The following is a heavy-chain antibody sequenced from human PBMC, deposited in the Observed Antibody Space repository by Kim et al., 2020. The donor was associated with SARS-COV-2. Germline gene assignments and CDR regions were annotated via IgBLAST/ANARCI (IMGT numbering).Heavy chain of an antibody. V-gene: IGHV3-30*04. CDR3: AREGGYSGYGHAFDI. J-gene: IGHJ3*02. Sequence: GGSLRLSCAASGFTFSSYAMHWVRQAPGKGLEWVAVISYDGSNKYYADSVKGRFTISRDNSKNTPYLQMNSLRAEDTAVYYCAREGGYSGYGHAFDIWGQGTMVTVSS. CDR1: GFTFSSYA. D-gene: IGHD5-12*01. CDR2: ISYDGSNK.